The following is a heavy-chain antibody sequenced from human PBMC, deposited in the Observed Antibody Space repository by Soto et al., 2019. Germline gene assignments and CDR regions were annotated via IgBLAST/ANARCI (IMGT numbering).Heavy chain of an antibody. V-gene: IGHV4-39*01. CDR1: GGSISSSSYY. Sequence: QLQLQESGPGLGKPSETLSLTCTVSGGSISSSSYYWGWIRQPPGKGLEWIGSIYYSGSTYYNPSLKSRVTISVDTSKNQFSLKLSSVTAADTAVYYCAIRRDGYSPIDYWVQGTLVTVSS. CDR2: IYYSGST. CDR3: AIRRDGYSPIDY. D-gene: IGHD5-18*01. J-gene: IGHJ4*02.